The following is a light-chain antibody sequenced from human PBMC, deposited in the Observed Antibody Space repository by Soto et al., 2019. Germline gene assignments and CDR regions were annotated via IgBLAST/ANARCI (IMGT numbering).Light chain of an antibody. CDR3: QQYNNWPS. CDR1: QTVRSSY. J-gene: IGKJ1*01. V-gene: IGKV3-15*01. CDR2: GAS. Sequence: EIVLTQSPATLSLSPGQRATLSCRASQTVRSSYLAWYQQKPGQAPRLLIYGASARATGIPARFSGSGSGTEFTLTISSLQSEDFAVYYCQQYNNWPSFGQGTKVDNK.